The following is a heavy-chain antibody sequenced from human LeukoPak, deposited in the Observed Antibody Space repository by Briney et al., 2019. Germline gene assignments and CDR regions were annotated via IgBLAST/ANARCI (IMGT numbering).Heavy chain of an antibody. CDR2: IYSSGSA. J-gene: IGHJ4*01. CDR3: ARHRDYYDS. Sequence: SEALSLTCTVSGASINNNFWTWIRQPPGKGLEWIGYIYSSGSANYNPSLKSRVIISGDTSKNQISLNLTSVTAADTSLYFCARHRDYYDSWGHGTLVTVSS. D-gene: IGHD3-22*01. V-gene: IGHV4-59*08. CDR1: GASINNNF.